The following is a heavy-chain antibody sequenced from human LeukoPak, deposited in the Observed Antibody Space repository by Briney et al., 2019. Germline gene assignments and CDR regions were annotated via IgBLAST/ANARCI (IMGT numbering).Heavy chain of an antibody. CDR3: ARDMDHYFDY. CDR2: IWYDGSKK. V-gene: IGHV3-33*01. Sequence: GGSLRLSCAASGLTFSNYVMHWVRQAPGKGLEWVAVIWYDGSKKYYADSVKGRFTISRDNSKNTLYLQMNSLRAEDTAVYYCARDMDHYFDYWGQGTLVTVSS. J-gene: IGHJ4*02. CDR1: GLTFSNYV. D-gene: IGHD3-10*01.